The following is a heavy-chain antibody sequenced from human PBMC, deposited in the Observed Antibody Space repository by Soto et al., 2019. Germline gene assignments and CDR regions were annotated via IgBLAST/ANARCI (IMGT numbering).Heavy chain of an antibody. V-gene: IGHV1-69*01. Sequence: PWASVKVSCKASGGTFSSYAISWVRQAPGQGLEWMGGIIPIFGTANYAQKFQGRVTITADESTSTAYMELSSLRSEDTAVYYCARDYYDSSGRGYYFDYWGQGTLVTVSS. CDR2: IIPIFGTA. D-gene: IGHD3-22*01. J-gene: IGHJ4*02. CDR3: ARDYYDSSGRGYYFDY. CDR1: GGTFSSYA.